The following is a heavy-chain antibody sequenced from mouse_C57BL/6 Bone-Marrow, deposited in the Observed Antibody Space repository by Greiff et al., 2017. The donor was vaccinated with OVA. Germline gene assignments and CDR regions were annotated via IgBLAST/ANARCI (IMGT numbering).Heavy chain of an antibody. V-gene: IGHV5-6*02. CDR3: ARQGDYSYYYAMDY. J-gene: IGHJ4*01. CDR1: GFTFSSYG. Sequence: EVMLVESGGDLVKPGGSMKLSCAASGFTFSSYGMTWVRQTPDKRLEWVATISSGGSYTYYPDSVKGRFTISRDNAKNTLYLQMSSLKSEDTAMYYCARQGDYSYYYAMDYWGQGTSVTVSS. D-gene: IGHD1-1*01. CDR2: ISSGGSYT.